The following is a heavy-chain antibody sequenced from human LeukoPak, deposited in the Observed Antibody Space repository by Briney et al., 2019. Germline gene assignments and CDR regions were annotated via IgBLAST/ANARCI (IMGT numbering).Heavy chain of an antibody. CDR3: AKGRYESSGFNWAA. D-gene: IGHD3-22*01. CDR2: LSGSGGSA. Sequence: GGSLRLSCAASGFTFSSYAMTWVRQAPGKGLEWVSALSGSGGSAYYADSVKGRFTISRDNSKNTLYLQMNSLRAEDTAVYYCAKGRYESSGFNWAAWGQGTLVTVSS. J-gene: IGHJ4*02. V-gene: IGHV3-23*01. CDR1: GFTFSSYA.